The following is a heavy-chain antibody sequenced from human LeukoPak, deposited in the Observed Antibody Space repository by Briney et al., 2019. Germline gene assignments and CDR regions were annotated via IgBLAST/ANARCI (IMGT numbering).Heavy chain of an antibody. CDR2: INTNTGNP. CDR3: ARDRSGLAAAALYYYYMDV. CDR1: GYTLTSYA. J-gene: IGHJ6*03. Sequence: ASVKVSCKASGYTLTSYAMNWVRQAPGQGLEWMGSINTNTGNPTYAQGFTGRFVFSLDTSVSTAYLQISSLKAEDTAVYYCARDRSGLAAAALYYYYMDVWGKGTTVTVSS. D-gene: IGHD6-13*01. V-gene: IGHV7-4-1*02.